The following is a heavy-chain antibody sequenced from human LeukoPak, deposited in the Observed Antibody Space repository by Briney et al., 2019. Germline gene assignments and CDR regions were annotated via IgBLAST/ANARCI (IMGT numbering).Heavy chain of an antibody. CDR3: ARGIYDSSGYYPYYFDY. CDR2: IWYDGSNK. CDR1: GFTFNTFD. J-gene: IGHJ4*02. D-gene: IGHD3-22*01. Sequence: QTGGSPRLSCAASGFTFNTFDMHWVRQAPGKGLEWVAVIWYDGSNKYYADSVKGRFTISRDNSKNTLYLQMNSLRAEDTAVYYCARGIYDSSGYYPYYFDYWGQGTLVTVSS. V-gene: IGHV3-33*01.